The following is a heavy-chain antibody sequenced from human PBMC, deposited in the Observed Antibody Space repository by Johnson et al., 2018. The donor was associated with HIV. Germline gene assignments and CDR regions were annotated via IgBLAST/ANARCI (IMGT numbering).Heavy chain of an antibody. CDR2: IYSGGST. J-gene: IGHJ3*02. CDR3: ARGEGSGWHLAGAFDI. D-gene: IGHD6-19*01. Sequence: VQLVESGGGLVQPGGSLRLSCAASGFTVSSNYMSWVRQAPGKGLEWVSVIYSGGSTYYADSVEGRFTSSRDNSKNTLYLQMNSLRAEDTAVYYGARGEGSGWHLAGAFDIWGQGTMVTVSS. CDR1: GFTVSSNY. V-gene: IGHV3-66*02.